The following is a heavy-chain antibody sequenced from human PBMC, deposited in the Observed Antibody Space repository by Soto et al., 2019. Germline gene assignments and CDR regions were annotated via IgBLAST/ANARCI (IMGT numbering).Heavy chain of an antibody. J-gene: IGHJ4*02. CDR1: GFPFAPST. V-gene: IGHV3-23*01. CDR2: ISVSVGST. CDR3: AKRDVPHSASNAYFYDY. D-gene: IGHD2-21*02. Sequence: EVQLLQSGGGLVQPGGSLTLSCGVSGFPFAPSTMSWVRQAPGKGLEWVSTISVSVGSTYSADSVQGRFTVSSDISDNTLFLRMTSLTADDTAVYFCAKRDVPHSASNAYFYDYWCRGVLVTVSS.